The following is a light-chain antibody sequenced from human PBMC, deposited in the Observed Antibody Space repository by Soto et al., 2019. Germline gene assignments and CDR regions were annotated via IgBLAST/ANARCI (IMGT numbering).Light chain of an antibody. CDR2: KAS. J-gene: IGKJ4*01. CDR3: QQYDSYPFT. CDR1: QSINNW. Sequence: DIQMTQSPSTLSASVGDRVTITCRASQSINNWLAWYQQKLGKAPKLLISKASNLKSGVPSRFSGTGSGTEFTLTISSLQPDDFASYYCQQYDSYPFTFGGGTKVEI. V-gene: IGKV1-5*03.